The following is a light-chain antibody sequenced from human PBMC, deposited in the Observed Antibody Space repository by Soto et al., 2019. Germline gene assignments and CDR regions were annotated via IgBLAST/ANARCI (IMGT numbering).Light chain of an antibody. CDR1: QSVSSSY. Sequence: EIFLTQSPGTLSLSRWERATLSWRASQSVSSSYLAWYQQKPGRAPRLLIYTASTRATDIPDRFSGSGSGTDFTLTISRLEPEDVAVYYCQQYGSSPWAFGQGTKVDI. V-gene: IGKV3-20*01. CDR3: QQYGSSPWA. CDR2: TAS. J-gene: IGKJ1*01.